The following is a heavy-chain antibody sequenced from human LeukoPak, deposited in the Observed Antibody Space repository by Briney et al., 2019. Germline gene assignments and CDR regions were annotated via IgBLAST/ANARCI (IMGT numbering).Heavy chain of an antibody. Sequence: KSSETLSLTCAVYGGSFSGYYWSWIRQPPGKGLEWIGEINHSGSTNYNPSLKSRVTISVDTSKNQFSLKLSSVTAADTAVYYCARGRFGVGELFDYWGQGTLVTVSS. CDR2: INHSGST. CDR1: GGSFSGYY. V-gene: IGHV4-34*01. D-gene: IGHD1-26*01. CDR3: ARGRFGVGELFDY. J-gene: IGHJ4*02.